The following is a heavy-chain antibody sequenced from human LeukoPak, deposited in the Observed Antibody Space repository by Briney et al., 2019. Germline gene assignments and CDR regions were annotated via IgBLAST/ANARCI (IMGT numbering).Heavy chain of an antibody. J-gene: IGHJ4*02. CDR1: GITFSTYN. D-gene: IGHD3-22*01. V-gene: IGHV3-64D*06. CDR3: AKRGYYYDSSGYYYFDY. Sequence: GGSLRLSCSASGITFSTYNMHWVRQAPGKGLEYVSAISSSGGSTYYADSVKGRFTVSRDNSKNTLYLQMSSLRAEDTAVYYCAKRGYYYDSSGYYYFDYWGQGTLVTVSS. CDR2: ISSSGGST.